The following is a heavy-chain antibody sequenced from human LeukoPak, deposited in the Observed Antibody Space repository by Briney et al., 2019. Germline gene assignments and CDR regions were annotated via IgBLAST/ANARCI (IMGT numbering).Heavy chain of an antibody. CDR2: TSSSSSTI. Sequence: PGGSLRLSCAASGFTFRSYSMDWLRQAPGKGLEWVSYTSSSSSTIKYADSVRGRFTISRDNAENSLYLQMNSLRDEDTAVYYCARARGTGWYFDLWGRGTLVTVSS. J-gene: IGHJ2*01. D-gene: IGHD2-15*01. V-gene: IGHV3-48*02. CDR1: GFTFRSYS. CDR3: ARARGTGWYFDL.